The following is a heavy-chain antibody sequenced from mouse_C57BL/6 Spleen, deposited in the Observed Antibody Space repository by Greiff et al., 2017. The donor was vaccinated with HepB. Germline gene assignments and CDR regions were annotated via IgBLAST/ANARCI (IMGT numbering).Heavy chain of an antibody. J-gene: IGHJ4*01. D-gene: IGHD1-1*01. CDR2: ISSGGDYI. CDR1: GFTFSSYA. V-gene: IGHV5-9-1*02. CDR3: TREDGSSPYYYAMDY. Sequence: EVKVVESGEGLVKPGGSLKLSCAASGFTFSSYAMSWVRQTPEKRLEWVAYISSGGDYIYYADTVKGRFTISRDNARNTLYLQMSSLKSEDTAMYYCTREDGSSPYYYAMDYWGQGTSVTVSS.